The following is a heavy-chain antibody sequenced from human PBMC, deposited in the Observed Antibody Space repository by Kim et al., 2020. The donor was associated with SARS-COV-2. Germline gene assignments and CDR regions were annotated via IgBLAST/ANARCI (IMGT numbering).Heavy chain of an antibody. Sequence: GGSLRLSCAASGFTFSSYDMHWVRQATGKGLEWVSAIGTAGDTYYPGSVKGRFTISRENAKNSLYLQMNSLRAGDTAVYYCARGLGYGDKRPFDYWGQGTLVTVSS. D-gene: IGHD4-17*01. J-gene: IGHJ4*02. CDR1: GFTFSSYD. CDR3: ARGLGYGDKRPFDY. V-gene: IGHV3-13*04. CDR2: IGTAGDT.